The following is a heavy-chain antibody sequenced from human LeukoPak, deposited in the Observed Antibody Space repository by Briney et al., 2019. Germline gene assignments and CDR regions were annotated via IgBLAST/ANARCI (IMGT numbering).Heavy chain of an antibody. CDR2: IIPIFGTA. CDR1: GGTFSSYA. D-gene: IGHD6-19*01. Sequence: GASVKVSCKASGGTFSSYAISWVRQAPGQGLEWMGGIIPIFGTANYAQKFQGRVTITADKSTSTAYMELSSLRSEDTAVYYCARDPPLYSSGWANWFDPWGQGTLVTVSS. J-gene: IGHJ5*02. V-gene: IGHV1-69*06. CDR3: ARDPPLYSSGWANWFDP.